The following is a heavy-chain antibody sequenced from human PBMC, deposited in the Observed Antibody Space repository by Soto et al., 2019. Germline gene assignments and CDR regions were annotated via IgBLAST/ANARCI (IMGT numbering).Heavy chain of an antibody. J-gene: IGHJ5*02. CDR1: GGSISSYY. CDR2: IYYSGST. V-gene: IGHV4-59*01. Sequence: SETLSLTCTVSGGSISSYYWSWIRQPPGKGLEWIGYIYYSGSTNYNPSLKSRVTISVDTSKNQFSLKLSSVTAADTAVYYCARTWTEDNWFDPWGQGTLVTVYS. CDR3: ARTWTEDNWFDP. D-gene: IGHD2-21*02.